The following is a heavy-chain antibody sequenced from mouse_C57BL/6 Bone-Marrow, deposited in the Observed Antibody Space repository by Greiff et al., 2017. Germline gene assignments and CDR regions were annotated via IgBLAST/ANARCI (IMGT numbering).Heavy chain of an antibody. CDR2: IWTGGGT. D-gene: IGHD4-1*01. V-gene: IGHV2-9-2*01. CDR3: VRELAWFAY. J-gene: IGHJ3*01. Sequence: VQRVESGPGLVAPSQSLSITCTVSGFSLTSYDISWIRQPPGKGLEWLGVIWTGGGTNYNSAFMSRLSISKDNSKSQVFLKRNSLQTDDTAIYYCVRELAWFAYWGQGTLVTVSA. CDR1: GFSLTSYD.